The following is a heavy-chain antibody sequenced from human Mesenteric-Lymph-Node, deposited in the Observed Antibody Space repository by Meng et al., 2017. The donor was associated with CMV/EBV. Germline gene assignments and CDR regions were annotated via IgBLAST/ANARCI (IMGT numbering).Heavy chain of an antibody. D-gene: IGHD3-16*01. Sequence: SETLSLTCTVSGGSISSYYWSWIRQPPGKGLEWIGYIYYSGSTNYNPSLKSRVTISVDTSKNQFSLKLSSVTAADTAVYYCARLGPSGGILDPWGQGTLVTVSS. V-gene: IGHV4-59*01. J-gene: IGHJ5*02. CDR1: GGSISSYY. CDR2: IYYSGST. CDR3: ARLGPSGGILDP.